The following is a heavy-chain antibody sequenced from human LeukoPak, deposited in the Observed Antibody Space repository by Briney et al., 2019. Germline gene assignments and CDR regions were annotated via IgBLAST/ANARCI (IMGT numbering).Heavy chain of an antibody. D-gene: IGHD1-26*01. CDR3: ARLAWKRVGDYYFDY. J-gene: IGHJ4*02. V-gene: IGHV4-39*01. CDR1: GGSISSTSYY. CDR2: IYYSGTT. Sequence: PSETLSLTCTVSGGSISSTSYYWGWIRQPPGKGLEWIGNIYYSGTTYYNPSLKSRVTISVDTSKNQFSLKLSSVTAADTAVYYCARLAWKRVGDYYFDYWGQGTLVTVSS.